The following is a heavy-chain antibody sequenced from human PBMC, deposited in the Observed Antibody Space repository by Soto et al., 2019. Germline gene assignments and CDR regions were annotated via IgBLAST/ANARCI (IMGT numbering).Heavy chain of an antibody. J-gene: IGHJ4*02. V-gene: IGHV3-7*01. Sequence: GGSLRLSCAASGFPFSSYWMSWVRQAPGKGLEWVANIKQDGSEKYYVDSVKGRFTISRDNAKNSLYLQMNSLRAEDTAVYYCARDRRGGYDFWSGYYLGTHDYWGQGTLVTVSS. CDR1: GFPFSSYW. CDR2: IKQDGSEK. D-gene: IGHD3-3*01. CDR3: ARDRRGGYDFWSGYYLGTHDY.